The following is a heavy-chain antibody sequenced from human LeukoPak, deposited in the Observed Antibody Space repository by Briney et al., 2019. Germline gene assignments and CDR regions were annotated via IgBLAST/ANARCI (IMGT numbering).Heavy chain of an antibody. CDR1: GFTLSSYA. CDR3: ARRYCSSTSCTLDY. CDR2: ISSSGSAK. D-gene: IGHD2-2*01. V-gene: IGHV3-48*03. J-gene: IGHJ4*02. Sequence: GGSLRLSCAASGFTLSSYAMNWVRQAPGKGLEWVSYISSSGSAKYYADSVKGRFTISRDNAENTLYLQMSSLRAEDTAVYYCARRYCSSTSCTLDYWGQGTLVTVSS.